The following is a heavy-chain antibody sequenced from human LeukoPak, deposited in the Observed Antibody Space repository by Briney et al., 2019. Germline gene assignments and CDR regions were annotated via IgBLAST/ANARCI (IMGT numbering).Heavy chain of an antibody. CDR1: GFTFSGYW. V-gene: IGHV3-7*01. D-gene: IGHD6-19*01. CDR3: AKDGGVAGLFQY. J-gene: IGHJ4*02. Sequence: GGSLRLSCAASGFTFSGYWMSWVRQTPGNGLEWVATIKEDGNEKYYVDSVKGRFTISRDNAKNSLYLQMSSLRAEDTAVYYCAKDGGVAGLFQYWGQGTLVTVSS. CDR2: IKEDGNEK.